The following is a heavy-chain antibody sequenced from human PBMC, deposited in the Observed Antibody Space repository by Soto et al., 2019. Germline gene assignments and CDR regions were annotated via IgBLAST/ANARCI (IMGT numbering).Heavy chain of an antibody. CDR3: ARSGHSFAGAV. Sequence: SETLSLTCTVSGASMSDYYGSWIRQSPGKGLEHIGYLHYSGSDNYNPSLKSRVTISMDTSKNQFSLRLSSVTAADTAIYYCARSGHSFAGAVWGQGILVTVSS. J-gene: IGHJ4*02. CDR2: LHYSGSD. V-gene: IGHV4-59*01. CDR1: GASMSDYY. D-gene: IGHD3-16*01.